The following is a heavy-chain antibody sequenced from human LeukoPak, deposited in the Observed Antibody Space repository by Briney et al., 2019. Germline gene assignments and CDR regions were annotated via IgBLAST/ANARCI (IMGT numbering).Heavy chain of an antibody. CDR2: ISGSGDKT. D-gene: IGHD2-15*01. CDR1: GFSLSTYA. J-gene: IGHJ6*03. CDR3: AKDTTAWWYHRAYMNV. V-gene: IGHV3-23*01. Sequence: GGSLRLSCAASGFSLSTYALSWVRQAPGGGLEWVAAISGSGDKTYHADSVKGRFTISKDNSENRLSLQMDSLRAEDTAVYFCAKDTTAWWYHRAYMNVWDKGTTVTVSS.